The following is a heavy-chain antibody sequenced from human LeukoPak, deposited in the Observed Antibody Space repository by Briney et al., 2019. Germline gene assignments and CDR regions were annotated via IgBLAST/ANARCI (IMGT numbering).Heavy chain of an antibody. J-gene: IGHJ6*03. D-gene: IGHD3-22*01. CDR1: GGSISSSSYY. CDR2: IYYSGST. Sequence: ETLSLTCTVSGGSISSSSYYWGWIRQPPGKGLEWVGSIYYSGSTYYNPSLKSRVTISVDTSKNQFSLKLSSVTAADTAVYYCARSRYYDSSGYYYYYYMDVWGKGTTVTVSS. CDR3: ARSRYYDSSGYYYYYYMDV. V-gene: IGHV4-39*07.